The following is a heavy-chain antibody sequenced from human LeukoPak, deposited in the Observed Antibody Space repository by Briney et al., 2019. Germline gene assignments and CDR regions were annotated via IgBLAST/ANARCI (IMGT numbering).Heavy chain of an antibody. Sequence: SETLSLTCTVSGGSISSYYWSWIRQPAGKGLEWIGRIYTGGSTNYNPSLKSRVTMSVDTSKNQFSLKLSSVTAADTAVYYCARDLGSYYDSSGYYYYGMDVWGQGTTVTVSS. CDR2: IYTGGST. D-gene: IGHD3-22*01. CDR3: ARDLGSYYDSSGYYYYGMDV. J-gene: IGHJ6*02. CDR1: GGSISSYY. V-gene: IGHV4-4*07.